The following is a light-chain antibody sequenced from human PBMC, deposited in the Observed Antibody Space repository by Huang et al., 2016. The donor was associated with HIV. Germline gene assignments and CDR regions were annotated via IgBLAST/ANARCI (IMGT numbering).Light chain of an antibody. CDR3: HQYNNWPPWT. CDR2: GAS. V-gene: IGKV3-15*01. J-gene: IGKJ1*01. Sequence: EIVMTQSPATLSVSPGERATLSCRASQRVNTNLACDQHKPGQAARLLIFGASTRAAGIPARFSGSGSGTEFTLTISSLQSEDFAVYYCHQYNNWPPWTFGQGTKVEIK. CDR1: QRVNTN.